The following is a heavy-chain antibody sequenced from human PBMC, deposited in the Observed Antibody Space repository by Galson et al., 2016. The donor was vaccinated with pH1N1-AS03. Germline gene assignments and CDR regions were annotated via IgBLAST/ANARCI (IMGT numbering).Heavy chain of an antibody. CDR2: IYWDDVK. Sequence: PALVKPTQTLTLTCTFSGFSLSTSGVGVGWIRQPPGKALEWLALIYWDDVKHYSPSLKSRLTITEDTSKNQVVLTMTNMDPVDTATYYCAHFLYGDYATWFDPWGQGTLVTVSS. D-gene: IGHD4-17*01. CDR3: AHFLYGDYATWFDP. J-gene: IGHJ5*02. CDR1: GFSLSTSGVG. V-gene: IGHV2-5*02.